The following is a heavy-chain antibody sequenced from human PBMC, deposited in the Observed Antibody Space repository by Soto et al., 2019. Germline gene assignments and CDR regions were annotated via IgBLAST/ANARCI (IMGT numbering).Heavy chain of an antibody. CDR1: GFSFSIFG. V-gene: IGHV3-33*01. CDR2: IWYDGSNK. Sequence: QVHLVESGGGVVQPGTSLRLSCAASGFSFSIFGMHWVRQAPGKGLEWVAGIWYDGSNKYYADSVKGRFSISRDNSKNTLYLQMNRPRAEDTAVYYCARDDKDEYGADRGGFGCWGQGTLVTVSS. D-gene: IGHD2-8*01. CDR3: ARDDKDEYGADRGGFGC. J-gene: IGHJ4*02.